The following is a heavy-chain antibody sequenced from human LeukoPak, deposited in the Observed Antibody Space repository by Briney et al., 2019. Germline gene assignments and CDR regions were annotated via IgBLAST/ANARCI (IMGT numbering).Heavy chain of an antibody. Sequence: GGSLRLSCAASAFTFSSYWMSWVRQAPGKGLEWVANIKQDGSEKYYVDSVKGRFTISRDNAKNSLYLQMNNLRAEDTAVYYCATRDGSPGYWGQGTLVSVSS. CDR2: IKQDGSEK. CDR3: ATRDGSPGY. D-gene: IGHD5-24*01. CDR1: AFTFSSYW. V-gene: IGHV3-7*01. J-gene: IGHJ4*02.